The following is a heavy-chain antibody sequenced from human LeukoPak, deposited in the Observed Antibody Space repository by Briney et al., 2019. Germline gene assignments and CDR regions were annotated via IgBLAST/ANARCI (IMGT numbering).Heavy chain of an antibody. CDR2: ISWNSGSI. CDR1: GFTFDDYA. V-gene: IGHV3-9*01. D-gene: IGHD5-18*01. CDR3: AKDPSGYSYGLDFDY. Sequence: PGRSLRLSCAASGFTFDDYAMHWVRQAPGKGLEWVSGISWNSGSIDYADSVKGRFTISRDNAKNSLYLKMNSLRAEDTALYYCAKDPSGYSYGLDFDYWGQGTLVTVSS. J-gene: IGHJ4*02.